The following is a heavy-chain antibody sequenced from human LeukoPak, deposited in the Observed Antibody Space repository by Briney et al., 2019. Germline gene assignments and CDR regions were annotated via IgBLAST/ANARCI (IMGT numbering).Heavy chain of an antibody. CDR3: ARSRHSYDSTGFPHY. D-gene: IGHD3-22*01. V-gene: IGHV3-20*04. CDR2: IKWNGGSR. CDR1: GFNFDDYV. J-gene: IGHJ4*02. Sequence: GGSLRLSCAASGFNFDDYVMSWVRQAPGKGLEWASGIKWNGGSRGYADSVKGRFTISRDNAKNSLYLQMNSLRAEDTALYYCARSRHSYDSTGFPHYWGQGTLVTVSS.